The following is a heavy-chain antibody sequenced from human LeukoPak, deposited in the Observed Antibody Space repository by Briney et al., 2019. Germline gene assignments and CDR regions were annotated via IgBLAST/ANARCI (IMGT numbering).Heavy chain of an antibody. V-gene: IGHV1-69-2*01. Sequence: ASVKVSCKVSGYTFTDYYMHWVQQAPGKGLEWMGLVDPEDGETMYAEKFQGRVTITADTSTDTAYMELSSLRSEDTAVYYCATGASYGDAFDIWGQGTMVTVPS. CDR3: ATGASYGDAFDI. CDR2: VDPEDGET. CDR1: GYTFTDYY. D-gene: IGHD2-21*01. J-gene: IGHJ3*02.